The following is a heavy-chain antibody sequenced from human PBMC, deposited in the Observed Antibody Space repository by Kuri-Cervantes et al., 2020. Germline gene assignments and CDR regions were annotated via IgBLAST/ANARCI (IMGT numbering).Heavy chain of an antibody. CDR1: GFTFSNAW. Sequence: GGSLRLSCAASGFTFSNAWMSWVRQAPGKGLEWVGRIKSKTDGGTTDYAAPVKGRFTISRDDSKNTLYLQMNSLRAGDTAVYYCAKSGGREGNWFDPWGQGTLVTVSS. V-gene: IGHV3-15*01. CDR3: AKSGGREGNWFDP. CDR2: IKSKTDGGTT. J-gene: IGHJ5*02. D-gene: IGHD3-16*01.